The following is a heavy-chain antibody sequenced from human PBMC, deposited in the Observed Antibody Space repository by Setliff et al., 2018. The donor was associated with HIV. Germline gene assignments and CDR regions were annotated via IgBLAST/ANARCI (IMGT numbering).Heavy chain of an antibody. CDR1: GYTFTSYG. V-gene: IGHV1-18*01. Sequence: ASVKVSCKASGYTFTSYGISWVRQAPGQGLEWMGWISAYNGNTNYAQKLQGRVTMTTDTSTSTAYMELRSLRSDDTAVYSRAREHSTTWPYFDFWGQGTLVTVSS. D-gene: IGHD6-13*01. J-gene: IGHJ4*02. CDR3: AREHSTTWPYFDF. CDR2: ISAYNGNT.